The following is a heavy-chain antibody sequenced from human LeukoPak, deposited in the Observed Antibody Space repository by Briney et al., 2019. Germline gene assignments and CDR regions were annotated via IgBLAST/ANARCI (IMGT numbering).Heavy chain of an antibody. CDR3: ARVVGYSSSSGRGWFDP. V-gene: IGHV1-69*04. CDR1: GGTFSSYA. Sequence: GASVKVSCKASGGTFSSYAISWVRQAPGQGLEWMGRIIPILGIANYAQKFQGRVTITADESTSTAYMELSSLRSEDTAVYYCARVVGYSSSSGRGWFDPWGQGTLVTVSP. CDR2: IIPILGIA. J-gene: IGHJ5*02. D-gene: IGHD6-6*01.